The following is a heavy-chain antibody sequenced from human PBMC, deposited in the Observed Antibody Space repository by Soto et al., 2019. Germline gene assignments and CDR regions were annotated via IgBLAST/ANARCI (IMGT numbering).Heavy chain of an antibody. D-gene: IGHD5-12*01. Sequence: ASVQVACKASCYTFTSYGISWVRQAPGQGLEWMGWISAYNGNTNYAQKLQGRVTMTTDTSTSTAYMELRSLRSDDTAVYYCAREGYSGYDSWFDPWGQGTLVTVSS. CDR3: AREGYSGYDSWFDP. CDR1: CYTFTSYG. J-gene: IGHJ5*02. V-gene: IGHV1-18*01. CDR2: ISAYNGNT.